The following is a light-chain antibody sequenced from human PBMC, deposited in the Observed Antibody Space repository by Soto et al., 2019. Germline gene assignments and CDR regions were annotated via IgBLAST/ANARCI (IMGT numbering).Light chain of an antibody. CDR1: SRDVGGYDY. Sequence: QSALTQPPSASGSPGQSVTISCTGTSRDVGGYDYVSWYQQFPGKAPKLMIYEVSQRPSGVPDRFSGSKSGNTASLTVSGLQPEDEADYYCLSYAGGNNWVFGGGTKLTVL. CDR2: EVS. CDR3: LSYAGGNNWV. J-gene: IGLJ2*01. V-gene: IGLV2-8*01.